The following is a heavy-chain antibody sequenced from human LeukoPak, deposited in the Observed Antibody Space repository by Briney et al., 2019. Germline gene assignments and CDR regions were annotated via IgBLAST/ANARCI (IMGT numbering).Heavy chain of an antibody. Sequence: GGSLRLSCAASGFTFSSYWMHWVRHALGKGLVWVSRINSDGSSTSYADSVKGRFTISRDNAKNTLYLQMNSLRAEDTAVYYCARVSSSGWTDGNAFDIWGQGTMVTVSS. CDR1: GFTFSSYW. V-gene: IGHV3-74*01. D-gene: IGHD6-19*01. J-gene: IGHJ3*02. CDR3: ARVSSSGWTDGNAFDI. CDR2: INSDGSST.